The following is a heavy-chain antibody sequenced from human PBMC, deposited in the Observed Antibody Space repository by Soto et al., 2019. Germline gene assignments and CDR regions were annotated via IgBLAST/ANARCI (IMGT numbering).Heavy chain of an antibody. V-gene: IGHV6-1*01. D-gene: IGHD1-26*01. CDR1: GDSVSSDSAA. J-gene: IGHJ3*02. CDR2: TYYRSRWYN. Sequence: SQTLSLTCAISGDSVSSDSAAWMWIRQSPSRGLEWLGRTYYRSRWYNDYAGSVKSRITINPDTSKNHFSLQLNSVTPEDTAVYYCARGNSGNYYNSAFVIWGQGTMVTVSS. CDR3: ARGNSGNYYNSAFVI.